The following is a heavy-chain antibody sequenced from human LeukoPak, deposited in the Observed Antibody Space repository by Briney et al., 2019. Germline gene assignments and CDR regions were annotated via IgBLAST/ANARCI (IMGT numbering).Heavy chain of an antibody. CDR2: INPNSGGT. CDR1: GYTFTGYY. CDR3: AIVRRYDILTGWDAFDI. V-gene: IGHV1-2*04. Sequence: ASVKVSCKASGYTFTGYYMHWVRQAPGQGLEWMGWINPNSGGTNYAQKFQGWVTMTRDTSISTAYMELSRLRSDDTAVYYCAIVRRYDILTGWDAFDIWGQGTMVTVSS. D-gene: IGHD3-9*01. J-gene: IGHJ3*02.